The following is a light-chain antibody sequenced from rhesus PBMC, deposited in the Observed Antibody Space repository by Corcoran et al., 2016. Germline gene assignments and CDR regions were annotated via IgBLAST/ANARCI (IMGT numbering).Light chain of an antibody. CDR1: QGISSY. CDR3: LQHNSYPWT. J-gene: IGKJ1*01. V-gene: IGKV1-28*02. CDR2: AAS. Sequence: DIQMTQSPSSLSASVGDTVTITCRASQGISSYLNWFQQKPGQAPKLLIYAASSLESGVPSRFSGSGSWTEFTLTISSLEPEDIAAYYCLQHNSYPWTFGQGTKVEIK.